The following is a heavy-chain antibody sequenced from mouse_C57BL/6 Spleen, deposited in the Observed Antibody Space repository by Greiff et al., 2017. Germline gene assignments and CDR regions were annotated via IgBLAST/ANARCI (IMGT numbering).Heavy chain of an antibody. J-gene: IGHJ3*01. CDR3: ADAGEGSWFAY. CDR2: IDPETGGT. CDR1: GYTFTDYE. V-gene: IGHV1-15*01. Sequence: QVQLQHSGAELVRPGASVTLSCKASGYTFTDYEMHWVKQTPVHGLEWIGAIDPETGGTAYNQKFKGKAILTADKSSSTAYMELRSLTSEDSAVYYCADAGEGSWFAYWGQGTLVTVSA. D-gene: IGHD2-13*01.